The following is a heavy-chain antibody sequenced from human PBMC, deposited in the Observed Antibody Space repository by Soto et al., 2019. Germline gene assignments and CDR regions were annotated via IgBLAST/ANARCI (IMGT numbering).Heavy chain of an antibody. J-gene: IGHJ4*02. D-gene: IGHD3-10*01. V-gene: IGHV3-74*01. CDR3: AREPFGDSSC. CDR2: IKSDGSST. CDR1: GFTFSSYW. Sequence: GGSLRLSCAASGFTFSSYWMHWVRQAPGKGLVWVSRIKSDGSSTNSADSVKGRFTISRDNARNTLFLQMNSLRAEDTAVYYCAREPFGDSSCWGQGTLVTVSS.